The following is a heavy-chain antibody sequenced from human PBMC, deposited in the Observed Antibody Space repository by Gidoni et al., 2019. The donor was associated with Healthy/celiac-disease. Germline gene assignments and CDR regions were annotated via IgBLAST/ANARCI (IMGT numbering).Heavy chain of an antibody. CDR3: ARGRDYYGSGSYYRY. CDR1: GGPISSSSYY. V-gene: IGHV4-39*01. CDR2: IYYSGST. Sequence: QLQLQESGPGLVKPSETLSLTCTVSGGPISSSSYYWGWIRQPPGKGLEWIGSIYYSGSTYYNPSLKSRVTISVDTSKNQFSLKLSSVTAADTAVYYCARGRDYYGSGSYYRYWGQGTLVTVSS. D-gene: IGHD3-10*01. J-gene: IGHJ4*02.